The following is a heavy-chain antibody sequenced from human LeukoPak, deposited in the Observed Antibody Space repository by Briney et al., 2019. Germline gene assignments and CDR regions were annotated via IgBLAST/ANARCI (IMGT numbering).Heavy chain of an antibody. CDR2: ISSSSSYI. J-gene: IGHJ4*02. Sequence: PGGSLRLSCAASGFTFSSYSMNWVRQAPGKGLEWVSSISSSSSYIYYADSVKGRFTISRDNAKTSLYLQMNSLRAEDTAVYYCARARDYYGSGSYYNIDYWGQGTLVTVSS. D-gene: IGHD3-10*01. V-gene: IGHV3-21*01. CDR3: ARARDYYGSGSYYNIDY. CDR1: GFTFSSYS.